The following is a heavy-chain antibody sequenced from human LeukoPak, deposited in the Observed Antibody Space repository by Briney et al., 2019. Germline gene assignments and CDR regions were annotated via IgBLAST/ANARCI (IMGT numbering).Heavy chain of an antibody. V-gene: IGHV3-7*01. CDR1: GFTISNYW. D-gene: IGHD1-14*01. CDR3: ARETGRGNAFDI. CDR2: IKQDGSEK. J-gene: IGHJ3*02. Sequence: GGSLRLSCAASGFTISNYWMSWVRQAPGKGLEWVANIKQDGSEKHYVDSVKGRFTISRDNAKNSLYLQMISLRAEDTAVYYCARETGRGNAFDIWGQGTMVTVSS.